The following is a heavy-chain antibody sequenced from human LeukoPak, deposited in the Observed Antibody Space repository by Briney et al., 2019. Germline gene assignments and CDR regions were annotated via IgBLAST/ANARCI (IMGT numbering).Heavy chain of an antibody. CDR2: ISGSGGST. V-gene: IGHV3-23*01. Sequence: PGGSLRLSCAASGFTFSSYWMSWVRQAPGKGLEWVSAISGSGGSTYYADSVKGRFTISRDNSKNTLYLQMNSLRAEDTAVYYCAKDSSGWYGPTSGYFDYWGQGTLVTVSS. CDR3: AKDSSGWYGPTSGYFDY. D-gene: IGHD6-19*01. CDR1: GFTFSSYW. J-gene: IGHJ4*02.